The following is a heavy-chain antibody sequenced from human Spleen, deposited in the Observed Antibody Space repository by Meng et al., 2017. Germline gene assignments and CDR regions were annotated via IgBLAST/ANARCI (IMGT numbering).Heavy chain of an antibody. Sequence: QPQRQESSPGLGKPSEALHLTCSVSGGSISTSGYYWGWIRQPPGKGLKWIGSIGHSGITYYTPSLKSRVTVSIDTSKSQFSLKLTSVTAADTAVYYCVRSSGWVRTGFDPWGQGTLVTVSS. CDR1: GGSISTSGYY. CDR2: IGHSGIT. J-gene: IGHJ5*02. D-gene: IGHD6-19*01. V-gene: IGHV4-39*01. CDR3: VRSSGWVRTGFDP.